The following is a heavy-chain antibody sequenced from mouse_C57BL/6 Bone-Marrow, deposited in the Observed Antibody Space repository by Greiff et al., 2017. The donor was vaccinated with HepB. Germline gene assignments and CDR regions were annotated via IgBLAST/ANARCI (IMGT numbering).Heavy chain of an antibody. J-gene: IGHJ1*03. CDR3: ARDDGYYWYFDV. V-gene: IGHV5-4*01. CDR1: GFTFSSYA. D-gene: IGHD2-3*01. CDR2: ISDGGSYT. Sequence: EVMLVESGGGLVKPGGSLKLSCAASGFTFSSYAMSWVRQTPEKRLEWVATISDGGSYTYYPDNVKGRITISRDNAKNNLYLQMSHLKSEDTAMYYCARDDGYYWYFDVWGTGTTVTVSS.